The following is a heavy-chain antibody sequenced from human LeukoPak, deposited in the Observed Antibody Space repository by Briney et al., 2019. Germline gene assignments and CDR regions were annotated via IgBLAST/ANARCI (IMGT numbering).Heavy chain of an antibody. V-gene: IGHV4-4*09. J-gene: IGHJ2*01. Sequence: ETLSLTCTVSGGSISSYYWSWIRQPPGKGLEWIGYIYPSGSTNYNPSLKSRVTISVDTSKNQFSLKLSSVTAADTAVYYYARHGAGYCSSTSCRAYWYFDLWGRGTLVTVSS. CDR3: ARHGAGYCSSTSCRAYWYFDL. D-gene: IGHD2-2*01. CDR1: GGSISSYY. CDR2: IYPSGST.